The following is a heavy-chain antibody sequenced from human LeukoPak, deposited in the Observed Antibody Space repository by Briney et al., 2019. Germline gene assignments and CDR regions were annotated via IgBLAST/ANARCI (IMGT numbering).Heavy chain of an antibody. D-gene: IGHD6-13*01. J-gene: IGHJ4*02. V-gene: IGHV1-8*01. CDR1: VYTFTSYD. CDR3: ARGSGEAAAYY. CDR2: MNPNSGNT. Sequence: ASVNVSCKASVYTFTSYDINWVRQATGQGLEWMGWMNPNSGNTGYAQKFQGRDTMTRNTSISTAYMELSSLRSDDTAVYYCARGSGEAAAYYWGQGTLVTVSS.